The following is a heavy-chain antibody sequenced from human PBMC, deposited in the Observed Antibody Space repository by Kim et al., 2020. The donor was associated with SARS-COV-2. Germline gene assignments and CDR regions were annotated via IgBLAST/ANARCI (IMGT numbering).Heavy chain of an antibody. CDR1: GYSFTGYF. CDR3: ATWNNWKGGRDPDYFDY. V-gene: IGHV1-2*06. J-gene: IGHJ4*02. D-gene: IGHD1-20*01. CDR2: INPNNGDT. Sequence: ASVKVSCKTSGYSFTGYFVHWVRQAPGQGLEWMGRINPNNGDTNFAPRFRGRVTMTRDTSISTAYMELRRLRSDDTAVYYCATWNNWKGGRDPDYFDYWGQGTLVTVSS.